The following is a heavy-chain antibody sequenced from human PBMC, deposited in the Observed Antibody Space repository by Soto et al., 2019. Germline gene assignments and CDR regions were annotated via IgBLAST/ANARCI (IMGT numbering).Heavy chain of an antibody. Sequence: QITLKESGPTLVKPTQTLTLTCTFSGFLLTTSGEAVGWIRQPPGKALEWLALIYWDDDKRSSPSLKSRLTITKDTSKNQVVLTMTNMDPVDTATYYCAHIPGSGQLLYSYYYYMDVWGKGTTVTVSS. J-gene: IGHJ6*03. CDR2: IYWDDDK. CDR1: GFLLTTSGEA. D-gene: IGHD3-10*01. V-gene: IGHV2-5*02. CDR3: AHIPGSGQLLYSYYYYMDV.